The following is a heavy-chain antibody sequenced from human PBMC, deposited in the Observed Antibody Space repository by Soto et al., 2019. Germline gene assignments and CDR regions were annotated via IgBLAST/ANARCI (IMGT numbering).Heavy chain of an antibody. Sequence: QVQVVESGGGLVKPGGSLRLSCAASGFTFNDYYMSWIRQVPGKGLEWVSYISTSGTSINYADSVKGRFTISRDNAKNSLYLQMNSLRDEDTAVYYCARASRDSSSWPPEYFQHWGQGTLVTVSS. D-gene: IGHD6-13*01. V-gene: IGHV3-11*01. CDR2: ISTSGTSI. CDR1: GFTFNDYY. CDR3: ARASRDSSSWPPEYFQH. J-gene: IGHJ1*01.